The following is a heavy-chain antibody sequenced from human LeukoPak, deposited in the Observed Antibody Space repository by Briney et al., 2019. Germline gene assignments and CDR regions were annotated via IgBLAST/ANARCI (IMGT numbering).Heavy chain of an antibody. CDR1: GGSISSSSYY. J-gene: IGHJ6*03. CDR2: IYHSGST. Sequence: PSETLSLTCTVSGGSISSSSYYWGWIRQPPGKGLEWIGSIYHSGSTYYNPSLKSRVTISVDTSKNQFSLKLSSVTAADTAVYYCAQIVGRRYCSSTSCYYYYYYMDVWGKGTTVTVSS. CDR3: AQIVGRRYCSSTSCYYYYYYMDV. D-gene: IGHD2-2*01. V-gene: IGHV4-39*07.